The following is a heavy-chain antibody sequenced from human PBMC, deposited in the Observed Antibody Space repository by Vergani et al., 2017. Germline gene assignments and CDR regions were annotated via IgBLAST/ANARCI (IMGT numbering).Heavy chain of an antibody. CDR2: IYPGNSET. Sequence: EVQLEQSGAAVTKPGESLEISCKGSGYIFSRYWIAWVRERPGQGLEWMGMIYPGNSETRNNPSFRGQVTMSVDKSISTAYLQWSSLKASDSAMYYCARVCCRCMSCAVTDYFYHRGVWGKGST. D-gene: IGHD2-21*02. J-gene: IGHJ6*03. CDR3: ARVCCRCMSCAVTDYFYHRGV. V-gene: IGHV5-51*03. CDR1: GYIFSRYW.